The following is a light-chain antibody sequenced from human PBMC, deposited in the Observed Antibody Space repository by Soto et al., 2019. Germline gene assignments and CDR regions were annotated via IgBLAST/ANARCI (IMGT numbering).Light chain of an antibody. CDR3: QQRSNWPPLT. CDR2: GAS. Sequence: EIVLTQSPATLSLSPGERASLSCRASQSVSSYLAWYQQKPGQAPRLLIYGASIRATGIPARFSGSGSGTDVTLTISSLEPEDFAVYYCQQRSNWPPLTFGGGTKVEIK. V-gene: IGKV3-11*01. CDR1: QSVSSY. J-gene: IGKJ4*01.